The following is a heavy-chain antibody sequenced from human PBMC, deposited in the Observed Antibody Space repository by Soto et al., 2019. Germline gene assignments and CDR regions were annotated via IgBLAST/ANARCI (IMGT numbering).Heavy chain of an antibody. V-gene: IGHV1-18*04. Sequence: QVQLEQSGAEVKKHGASEKVSSKASGYTFTRYGITWVRQAPGQGLEWMGWISGYTGHTNTAQKLQGRVTMTTDTSTSTAYMELRSLKSDDTAVYYCARRHGLGAFDILGQGTMVTVSS. CDR2: ISGYTGHT. CDR1: GYTFTRYG. J-gene: IGHJ3*02. CDR3: ARRHGLGAFDI. D-gene: IGHD3-10*01.